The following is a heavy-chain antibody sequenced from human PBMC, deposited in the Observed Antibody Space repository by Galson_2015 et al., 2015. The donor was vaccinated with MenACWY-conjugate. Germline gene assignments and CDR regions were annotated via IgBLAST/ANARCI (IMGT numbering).Heavy chain of an antibody. CDR3: ARAYCTDTSCAGSFDP. Sequence: SLRLSCAASGFTFSKYGMHWVRQAPGKGLVWVSRVNSDGRSTSYADSVKGRFSISRDNAKNTLYLQMNSLRAEDTAVYYCARAYCTDTSCAGSFDPWGQGTLVTVSS. CDR1: GFTFSKYG. J-gene: IGHJ5*02. D-gene: IGHD2-8*02. V-gene: IGHV3-74*01. CDR2: VNSDGRST.